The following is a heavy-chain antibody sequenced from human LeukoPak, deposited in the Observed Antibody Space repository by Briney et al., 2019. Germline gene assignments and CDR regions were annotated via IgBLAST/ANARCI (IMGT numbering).Heavy chain of an antibody. J-gene: IGHJ5*02. CDR3: ARCIAVAGSEVWFDP. D-gene: IGHD6-19*01. V-gene: IGHV1-2*02. CDR1: GYTFTGYY. Sequence: ASVKVSCKASGYTFTGYYMHWVRQAPGQGLEWMGWINPNSGGTNYEQKFQGRVTMTRDTSISTAYMELSRLTSGDTAVYYCARCIAVAGSEVWFDPWGQGTLVTVSS. CDR2: INPNSGGT.